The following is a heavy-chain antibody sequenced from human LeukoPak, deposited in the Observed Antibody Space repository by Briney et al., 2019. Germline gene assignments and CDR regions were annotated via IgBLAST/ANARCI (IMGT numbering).Heavy chain of an antibody. CDR3: ARGRGKYYDFWSGYPRGYFDY. CDR2: INHSGST. CDR1: GGSFSGYY. J-gene: IGHJ4*02. D-gene: IGHD3-3*01. Sequence: PSETLSLTCAVYGGSFSGYYWSWIRQPPGKGLEWIGEINHSGSTNYNPSLKSRVTISVDTSKNQFSLKLSSVTAAGTAVYYCARGRGKYYDFWSGYPRGYFDYWGQGTLVTVSS. V-gene: IGHV4-34*01.